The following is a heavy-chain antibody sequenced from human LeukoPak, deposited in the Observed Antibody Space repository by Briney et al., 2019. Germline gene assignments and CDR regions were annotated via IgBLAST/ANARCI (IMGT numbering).Heavy chain of an antibody. CDR2: IKSKTDGGTT. CDR3: TTDWGQQLAGVDY. J-gene: IGHJ4*02. V-gene: IGHV3-15*01. D-gene: IGHD6-13*01. CDR1: GFSFSSYA. Sequence: GGSLRHSCAASGFSFSSYAMSWVRQAPGKGLEWVGRIKSKTDGGTTDYAAPVKGRFTISRDDSKNTLYLQMNSLKTEDTAVYYCTTDWGQQLAGVDYWGQGTLVTVSS.